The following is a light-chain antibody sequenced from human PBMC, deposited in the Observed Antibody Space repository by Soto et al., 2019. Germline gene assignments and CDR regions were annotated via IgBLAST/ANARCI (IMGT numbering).Light chain of an antibody. Sequence: NVLTRSLDTKSLDLGERGILTYRASQTVSRMYLSWFQQKPGQAPRLLIYGTSTRATGIPVRFSGSGSGTDFTLTISSLQPEYCPVYFCHQDFNLPWRFGEGTKVDIK. CDR2: GTS. CDR1: QTVSRMY. CDR3: HQDFNLPWR. V-gene: IGKV3D-7*01. J-gene: IGKJ1*01.